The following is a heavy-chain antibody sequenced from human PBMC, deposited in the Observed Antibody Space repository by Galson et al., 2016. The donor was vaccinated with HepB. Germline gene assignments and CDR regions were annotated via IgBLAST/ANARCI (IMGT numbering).Heavy chain of an antibody. D-gene: IGHD3-22*01. CDR1: GFTFSSHD. CDR3: ARGRGGYYNFDY. J-gene: IGHJ4*02. V-gene: IGHV3-13*01. CDR2: IDTAGDT. Sequence: SLRLSCAASGFTFSSHDMHWVRQGTGKGLDWVSGIDTAGDTYYPGSVKGRFTISRENAKNSLYLQMNSLRAEDTAVYYCARGRGGYYNFDYWGQGTLVTVSS.